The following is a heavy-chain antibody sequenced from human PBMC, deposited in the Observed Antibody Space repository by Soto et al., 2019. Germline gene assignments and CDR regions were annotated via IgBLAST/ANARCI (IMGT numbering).Heavy chain of an antibody. D-gene: IGHD2-15*01. CDR3: ARRYGGTFDY. J-gene: IGHJ4*02. CDR2: IYYSGST. CDR1: GGSFSGYY. Sequence: PSETLSLTCAIYGGSFSGYYWSWLRQPPGKGLEWIGYIYYSGSTNYNPSLKSRVTISVDTSKNQFSLKLSSVTAADTAVYYCARRYGGTFDYWGQGTLVTVSS. V-gene: IGHV4-59*08.